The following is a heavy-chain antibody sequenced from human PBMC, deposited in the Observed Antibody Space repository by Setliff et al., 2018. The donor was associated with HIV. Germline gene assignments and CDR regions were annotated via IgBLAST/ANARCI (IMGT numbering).Heavy chain of an antibody. CDR1: GFSFGTYA. CDR3: AKCPTYGSGYYYVGDY. D-gene: IGHD3-22*01. Sequence: GGSLRLSCLASGFSFGTYAMSRVRQAPGEGLEWVSAILSTGERTFYADSVKGRFTISRDNSKNTVYLQMNSLRAEDTAEYYCAKCPTYGSGYYYVGDYWGQGTLVTVSS. V-gene: IGHV3-23*01. CDR2: ILSTGERT. J-gene: IGHJ4*02.